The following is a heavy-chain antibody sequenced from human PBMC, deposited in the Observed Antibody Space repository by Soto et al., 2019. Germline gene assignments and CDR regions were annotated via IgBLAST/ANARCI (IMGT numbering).Heavy chain of an antibody. CDR2: TYYRSRWYS. Sequence: SQTLSLTCVGSGDTVCSNSVAWNWVRQSPSRGLEWLGRTYYRSRWYSDYAVSVRSRIDINADTSKNQVSLQLNSVTPEDTAVYYCARSEEDSDYYYYGMDVWRQGTTVTVSS. CDR1: GDTVCSNSVA. V-gene: IGHV6-1*01. D-gene: IGHD2-15*01. J-gene: IGHJ6*02. CDR3: ARSEEDSDYYYYGMDV.